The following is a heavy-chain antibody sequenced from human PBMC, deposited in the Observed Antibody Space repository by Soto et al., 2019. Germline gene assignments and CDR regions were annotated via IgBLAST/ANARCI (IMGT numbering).Heavy chain of an antibody. CDR3: ASKPNSLYYFDF. D-gene: IGHD5-18*01. CDR2: IFSTGTT. Sequence: QVQLQESGPGLVRPSDTLSLTCGVSGSSINSDNWWGWIRQPPGKGLEWIGYIFSTGTTSYNPSPKSRVTMSVDTSNNQFSLRLNSVTAVDTAVYYCASKPNSLYYFDFWGQGTLVTVSS. J-gene: IGHJ4*02. V-gene: IGHV4-28*01. CDR1: GSSINSDNW.